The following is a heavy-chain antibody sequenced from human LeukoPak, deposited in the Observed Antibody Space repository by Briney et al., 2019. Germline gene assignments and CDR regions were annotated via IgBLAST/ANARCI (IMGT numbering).Heavy chain of an antibody. J-gene: IGHJ4*02. CDR2: IYYSGST. CDR1: GGSVSSGSYY. CDR3: AKGEKTRPFGGVIDY. D-gene: IGHD3-16*02. V-gene: IGHV4-61*01. Sequence: TSETLSLTCTVSGGSVSSGSYYWSWIRQPPGKGLEWIGYIYYSGSTNYNPSLKSRVTISVDTSKNQFSLKLSSVTAADTAVYYCAKGEKTRPFGGVIDYWGQGTLVTVSS.